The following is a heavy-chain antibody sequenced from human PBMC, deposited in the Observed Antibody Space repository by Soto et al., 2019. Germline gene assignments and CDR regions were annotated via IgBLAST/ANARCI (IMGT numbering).Heavy chain of an antibody. J-gene: IGHJ4*02. CDR1: GFTFSSYG. CDR3: AKDVGNSWSYYFDF. V-gene: IGHV3-33*06. D-gene: IGHD6-13*01. Sequence: QVQLVESGGGVVQPGTSLRLSCATSGFTFSSYGMYWVRQAPGKGLEWVAVIWYEGANEYYADSVKGRFTISRDNSKNTLYLQMNSLIAEDTAIYYCAKDVGNSWSYYFDFWGQGTLVTVSS. CDR2: IWYEGANE.